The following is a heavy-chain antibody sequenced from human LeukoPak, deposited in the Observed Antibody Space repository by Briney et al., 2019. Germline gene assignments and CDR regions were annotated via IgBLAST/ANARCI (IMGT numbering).Heavy chain of an antibody. CDR2: IVVGSGNT. D-gene: IGHD1-26*01. Sequence: SVKVSCKASGFTFTSSAMQWVRQARGQRLEWIGWIVVGSGNTNYAQKFQERVTITRDMSTSTAYMELSSLRSEDTAVYYCAAASVSWELLQNDAFDIWGQGTMITVSS. V-gene: IGHV1-58*02. J-gene: IGHJ3*02. CDR3: AAASVSWELLQNDAFDI. CDR1: GFTFTSSA.